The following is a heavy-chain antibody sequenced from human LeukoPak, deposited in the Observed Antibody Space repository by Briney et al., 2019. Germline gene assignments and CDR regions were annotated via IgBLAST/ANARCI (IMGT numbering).Heavy chain of an antibody. CDR2: ISPDGSTK. Sequence: PGGSLRLSRVASGFTLSRSWMSWVRQPPGKGLEGVANISPDGSTKHNMDSVKGRFTISRDNAKDSLYLEMSRLRDEDTAMYYCATGASGSWDFGVQGTLVTVSS. CDR1: GFTLSRSW. D-gene: IGHD6-13*01. CDR3: ATGASGSWDF. J-gene: IGHJ4*02. V-gene: IGHV3-7*03.